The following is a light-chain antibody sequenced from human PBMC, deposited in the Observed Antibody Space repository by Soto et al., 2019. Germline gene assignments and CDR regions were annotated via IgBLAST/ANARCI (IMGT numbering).Light chain of an antibody. CDR3: MQGRYWAT. CDR1: QSLEYSDGRTF. Sequence: DVVMTQSPLSLSVTLGQPASISCSSTQSLEYSDGRTFLNWFPQRPGQSPRRLLYKVSNRDSGVPDRFSGSGSGTNFTLKISRVEAEDVGVYFCMQGRYWATFGQGTKLEIK. J-gene: IGKJ2*01. V-gene: IGKV2-30*01. CDR2: KVS.